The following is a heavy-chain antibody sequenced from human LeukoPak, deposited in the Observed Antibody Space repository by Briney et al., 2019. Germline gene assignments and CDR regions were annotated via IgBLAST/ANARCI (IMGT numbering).Heavy chain of an antibody. Sequence: SETLSLTCTVSGGSISNYYWSWIRQPPGKGLEWIGFIYYSGSTNYNPSLKSRVTISVDTSKNQFSLKLSSVTAADTAVYYCARESVCSGGSCGVDPWGQGTLVTVSS. CDR3: ARESVCSGGSCGVDP. CDR2: IYYSGST. D-gene: IGHD2-15*01. CDR1: GGSISNYY. V-gene: IGHV4-59*01. J-gene: IGHJ5*02.